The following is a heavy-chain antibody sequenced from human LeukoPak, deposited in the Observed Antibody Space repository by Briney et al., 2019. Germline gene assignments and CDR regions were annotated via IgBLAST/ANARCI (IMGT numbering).Heavy chain of an antibody. J-gene: IGHJ4*02. CDR3: TTDYYDSSGYLGYYFDY. CDR1: GFTFSSYW. V-gene: IGHV3-15*01. Sequence: GGSLRLSCAASGFTFSSYWMSWVRQAPGKGLEWVGRIKSKTDGGTTDYAAPVKGRFTISRDDSKNTLYLQMNSLKSEDTAVYYCTTDYYDSSGYLGYYFDYWGQGTLVTVSS. D-gene: IGHD3-22*01. CDR2: IKSKTDGGTT.